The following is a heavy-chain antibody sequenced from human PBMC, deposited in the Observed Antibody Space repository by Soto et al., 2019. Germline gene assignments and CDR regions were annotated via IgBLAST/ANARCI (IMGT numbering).Heavy chain of an antibody. CDR3: ARDRKAAAPGDYYYGMDV. V-gene: IGHV3-72*01. Sequence: GGSLRLSCAASGFTFSEHYMDWVRQAPGKGLEWVGRTRNKANSYTTEYAASVKGRFTISRDDSKNSLYLQMNSLTTEDTAVYYCARDRKAAAPGDYYYGMDVWGQETTVTVSS. CDR1: GFTFSEHY. CDR2: TRNKANSYTT. D-gene: IGHD6-13*01. J-gene: IGHJ6*02.